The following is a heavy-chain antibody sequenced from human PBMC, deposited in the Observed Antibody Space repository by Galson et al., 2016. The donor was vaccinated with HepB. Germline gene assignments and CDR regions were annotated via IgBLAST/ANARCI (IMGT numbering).Heavy chain of an antibody. V-gene: IGHV6-1*01. CDR2: TYYRSKWYN. CDR1: GDSVSSNSAA. D-gene: IGHD6-25*01. J-gene: IGHJ4*02. Sequence: AISGDSVSSNSAAWNWIRQSPSRGLEWLGRTYYRSKWYNDYAESVKSRITINRDTSKNQFSLQLHSVTPDDTAFYYCAGEGASGYALDYWGQGTLVTVSS. CDR3: AGEGASGYALDY.